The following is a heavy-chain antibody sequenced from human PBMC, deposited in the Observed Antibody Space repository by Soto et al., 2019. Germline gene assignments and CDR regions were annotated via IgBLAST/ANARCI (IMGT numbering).Heavy chain of an antibody. CDR1: GGTFSSYA. V-gene: IGHV1-69*13. D-gene: IGHD3-9*01. CDR2: IIPIFGTA. CDR3: ARDYFAGGSGWFDP. J-gene: IGHJ5*02. Sequence: SVKVSCKASGGTFSSYAISWVRQAPGQGLEWMGGIIPIFGTANYAQKFQGRVTITADESTSTAYMELSSLRSEDTAVYYCARDYFAGGSGWFDPWGQGTLVTVSS.